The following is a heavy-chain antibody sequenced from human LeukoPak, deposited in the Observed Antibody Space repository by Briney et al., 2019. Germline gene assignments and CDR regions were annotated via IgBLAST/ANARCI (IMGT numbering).Heavy chain of an antibody. J-gene: IGHJ3*02. CDR3: ARAYYYDSSGYSDAFDI. CDR2: IYSGGST. V-gene: IGHV3-53*01. Sequence: GGSLRLSCAASRFTVSSNYMSWVRQAPGKGLEWVSVIYSGGSTYYADSVKGRFTISRDNSKNTLYLQMNSLRAEDTAVYYCARAYYYDSSGYSDAFDIWGQGTMVTVSS. D-gene: IGHD3-22*01. CDR1: RFTVSSNY.